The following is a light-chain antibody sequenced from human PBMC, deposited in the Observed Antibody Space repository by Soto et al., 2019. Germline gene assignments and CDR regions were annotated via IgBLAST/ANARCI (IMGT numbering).Light chain of an antibody. V-gene: IGLV2-8*01. Sequence: QSVLTQPPSASGSPGQSVTISCTGTSSDVGGYNYVSWYQQHPGKAPKLMIYEVSKRPSGVPDRFSGSKSGNTASLTVSGPQAEDEADYYCNSYAGSNNWVFGGGTKVTVL. CDR3: NSYAGSNNWV. CDR2: EVS. CDR1: SSDVGGYNY. J-gene: IGLJ3*02.